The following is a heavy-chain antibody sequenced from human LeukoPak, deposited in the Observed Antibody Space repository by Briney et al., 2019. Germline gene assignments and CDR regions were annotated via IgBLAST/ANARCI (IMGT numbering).Heavy chain of an antibody. CDR2: IYTSGST. V-gene: IGHV4-61*02. CDR3: ARALGYGGNRIPPYN. Sequence: SQTLSLTCTVSGGSISSGSYYWSWIRQPAGKGLEWIGRIYTSGSTNYNPSLKSRVTLSVDTSKNQSTLKRPSFTAADAALLSCARALGYGGNRIPPYNWGPGTLVTVSS. D-gene: IGHD4/OR15-4a*01. J-gene: IGHJ1*01. CDR1: GGSISSGSYY.